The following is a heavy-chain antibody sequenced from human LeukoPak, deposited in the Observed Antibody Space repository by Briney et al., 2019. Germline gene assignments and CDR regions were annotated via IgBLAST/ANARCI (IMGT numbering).Heavy chain of an antibody. D-gene: IGHD2-21*01. Sequence: SETLSLTCAVYGGSFSGYYWSWIRQPPGKGLEWIGEINHSGSTNYNPSLKSRVTISVDTSKNQFSLKLSSVTAADTAVYYCARRLLVRALAHFDYWGQGTLVTVSS. CDR1: GGSFSGYY. CDR2: INHSGST. V-gene: IGHV4-34*01. J-gene: IGHJ4*02. CDR3: ARRLLVRALAHFDY.